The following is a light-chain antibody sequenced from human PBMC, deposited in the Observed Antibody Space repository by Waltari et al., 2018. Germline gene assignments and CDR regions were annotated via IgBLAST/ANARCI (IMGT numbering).Light chain of an antibody. CDR1: SSDVGVYSF. Sequence: QSALTQPASLSGSPGQSITISCTGISSDVGVYSFVSWYQQPPGKAPELVIYDVSKRPSGVSNRFSGSNSGDTASLTISGLQAEDEADYFCSSYTSSSVVFGGGTKLTVL. CDR3: SSYTSSSVV. CDR2: DVS. J-gene: IGLJ2*01. V-gene: IGLV2-14*03.